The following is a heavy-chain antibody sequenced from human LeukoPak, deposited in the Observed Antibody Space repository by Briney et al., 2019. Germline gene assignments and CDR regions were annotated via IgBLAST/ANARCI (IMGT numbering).Heavy chain of an antibody. V-gene: IGHV3-48*04. Sequence: GGSLRLSCAVSGFTFSDYTMTWVRQAPGKGLEWVSYISTSSSTIYYADSVKGRFTISRDNTNNALYLQMNSLRAEDTAVYYCARVPSGYTLGYGYYYYYMDVWGKGTTVTVSS. CDR2: ISTSSSTI. CDR1: GFTFSDYT. J-gene: IGHJ6*03. CDR3: ARVPSGYTLGYGYYYYYMDV. D-gene: IGHD5-18*01.